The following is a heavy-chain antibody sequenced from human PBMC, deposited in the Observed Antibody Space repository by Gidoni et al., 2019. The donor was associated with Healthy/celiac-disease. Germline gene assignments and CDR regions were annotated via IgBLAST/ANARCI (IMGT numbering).Heavy chain of an antibody. CDR3: ASSIPFSYFDY. D-gene: IGHD2-2*01. V-gene: IGHV1-46*01. J-gene: IGHJ4*02. CDR1: GYTFTSYY. Sequence: QVQLVQSGAEVKTPGASVKLSCKASGYTFTSYYMHWVRQAPGQGLEWMGIINPSGGSTSYAQKFQGRVTMTRDTSTSTVYMELSSLRSEDTAVYYCASSIPFSYFDYWGQGTLVTVSS. CDR2: INPSGGST.